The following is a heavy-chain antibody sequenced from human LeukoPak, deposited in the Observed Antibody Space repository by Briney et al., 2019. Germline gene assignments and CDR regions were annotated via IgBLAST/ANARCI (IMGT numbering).Heavy chain of an antibody. CDR2: IIPIFGTA. J-gene: IGHJ4*02. D-gene: IGHD6-13*01. CDR1: GGTFSSYA. CDR3: AREGGIAAAVDY. V-gene: IGHV1-69*05. Sequence: SVKVSCKASGGTFSSYAISWVRQAPGQGLEWMGRIIPIFGTANYAQKFQGRVTITTDESTSTAYMELSSLRSGDTAVYYCAREGGIAAAVDYWGQGTLVTVSS.